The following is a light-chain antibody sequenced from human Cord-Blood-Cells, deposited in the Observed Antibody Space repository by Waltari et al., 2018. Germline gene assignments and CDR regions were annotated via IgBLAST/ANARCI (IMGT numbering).Light chain of an antibody. J-gene: IGLJ3*02. CDR1: SSDVGRYNY. CDR2: DVS. V-gene: IGLV2-14*01. CDR3: SSYTSSSTWV. Sequence: QSALTQPASVSGSPGQSITISCTGTSSDVGRYNYVSWYQQHPGKAPKIMIYDVSNRPSGVSNRFSGSKSGNTASLTISGLQAEDEADYYCSSYTSSSTWVFGGGTKLTVL.